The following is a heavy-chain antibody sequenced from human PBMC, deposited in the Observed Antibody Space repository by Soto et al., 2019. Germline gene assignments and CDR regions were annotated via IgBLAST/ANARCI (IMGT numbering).Heavy chain of an antibody. CDR2: INAGNGNT. D-gene: IGHD3-22*01. V-gene: IGHV1-3*01. J-gene: IGHJ4*02. CDR3: ARETVYYYDSSGSPSY. Sequence: ASVKVSCKASGYTFTSYAMHWVRQAPGQRLEWMGWINAGNGNTKYPQKFQGRVTITRDTSASTAYMELSSLRSEDTAVYYCARETVYYYDSSGSPSYWGQGTLVTGSS. CDR1: GYTFTSYA.